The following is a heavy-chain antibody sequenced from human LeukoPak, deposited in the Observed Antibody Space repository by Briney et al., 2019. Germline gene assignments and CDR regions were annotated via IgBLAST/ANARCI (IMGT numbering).Heavy chain of an antibody. Sequence: GGSLRLSCAASGFTLSKSWMHWVRQVPGKGLAWVSRINSDGTTSNYADFVKGRFTISRDNAKNTLYLQMNSLRAEDTAVYYCARVSEYYDASGYYRTYYFDYWGQGTLVTVSS. CDR2: INSDGTTS. CDR1: GFTLSKSW. J-gene: IGHJ4*02. CDR3: ARVSEYYDASGYYRTYYFDY. D-gene: IGHD3-22*01. V-gene: IGHV3-74*01.